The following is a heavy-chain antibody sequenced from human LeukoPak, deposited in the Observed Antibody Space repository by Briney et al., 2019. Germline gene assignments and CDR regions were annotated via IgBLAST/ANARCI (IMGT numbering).Heavy chain of an antibody. CDR1: GFTFSTSW. V-gene: IGHV3-7*03. J-gene: IGHJ4*02. CDR3: ARGRYSGTTYYLDY. Sequence: GGSLRLSCAASGFTFSTSWMSWVRQVPGKGLEWVANIKKDGSETYYVDSVKGRFTISRDNAKNSLYLQMNSLRAEDTAMYYCARGRYSGTTYYLDYWGQGTLVTVSS. D-gene: IGHD5-12*01. CDR2: IKKDGSET.